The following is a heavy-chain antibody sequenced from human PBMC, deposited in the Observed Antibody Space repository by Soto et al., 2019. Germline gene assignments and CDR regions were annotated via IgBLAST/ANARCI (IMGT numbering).Heavy chain of an antibody. CDR1: GYSISRYF. D-gene: IGHD6-6*01. CDR2: VHSSGDT. Sequence: SETLSLTSTVAGYSISRYFWSWVRQPAEKGLEWIGRVHSSGDTHYNPSLKSRVSMSVDTSKNQFSLNLGSVTAADTAVYYCAREYTETVARPPASYFKYWGQGTMVTVAS. CDR3: AREYTETVARPPASYFKY. V-gene: IGHV4-4*07. J-gene: IGHJ1*01.